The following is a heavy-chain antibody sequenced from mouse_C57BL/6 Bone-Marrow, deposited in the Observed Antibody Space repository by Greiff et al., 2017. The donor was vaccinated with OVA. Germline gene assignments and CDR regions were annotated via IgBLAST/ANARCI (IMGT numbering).Heavy chain of an antibody. J-gene: IGHJ4*01. Sequence: QVQLQQSGAELVKPGASVKLSCKASGYTFTSYWMHWVKQRPGRGLEWIGRIDPNSGRTKYNEKFKSKATLTVDKPSSTAHMQLSSLTSEDSAVYYCACVHYAMDYWGQGTSVTVSS. CDR3: ACVHYAMDY. CDR1: GYTFTSYW. CDR2: IDPNSGRT. V-gene: IGHV1-72*01.